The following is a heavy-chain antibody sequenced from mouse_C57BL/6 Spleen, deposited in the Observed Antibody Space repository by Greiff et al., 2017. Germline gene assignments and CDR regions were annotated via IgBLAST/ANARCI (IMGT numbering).Heavy chain of an antibody. D-gene: IGHD2-3*01. CDR2: INYDGSST. V-gene: IGHV5-16*01. Sequence: EVQLVESEGGLVQPGSSMKLSCTASGFTFSDYYMAWVRQVPEKGLEWVANINYDGSSTYYLDSLKSRFIISRDNAKNILYLQMSSLKSEDTATYYCARGGDGYLSWFAYWGQGTLVTVSA. CDR3: ARGGDGYLSWFAY. J-gene: IGHJ3*01. CDR1: GFTFSDYY.